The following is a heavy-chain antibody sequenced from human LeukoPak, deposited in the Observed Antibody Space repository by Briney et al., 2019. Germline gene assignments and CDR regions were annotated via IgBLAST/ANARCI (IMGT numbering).Heavy chain of an antibody. CDR1: GYSFTSNW. J-gene: IGHJ3*02. D-gene: IGHD3-10*01. CDR3: ATTYYYGSGSYDDAFDI. V-gene: IGHV5-51*01. CDR2: IYPGDSDT. Sequence: AESLKISCKGSGYSFTSNWIGWVRQMPGKGLEWMGIIYPGDSDTRYSPSFQGQVTISADKSISTAYLQWSSLKASDTAMYYCATTYYYGSGSYDDAFDIWGQGTMVTVSS.